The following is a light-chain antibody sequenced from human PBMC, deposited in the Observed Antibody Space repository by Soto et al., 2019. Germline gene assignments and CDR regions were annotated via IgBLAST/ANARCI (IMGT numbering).Light chain of an antibody. CDR1: QSVSNSH. V-gene: IGKV3-20*01. CDR3: QQYDRSPL. CDR2: GAS. J-gene: IGKJ4*01. Sequence: EIVLTQSPGALSLSPGERATLSCRARQSVSNSHSAWYQQQPGQAPRLLIYGASNRATGVSDRFSGSGSGTDFTLTITRLEPEDSAVYYCQQYDRSPLFGGGTKVEI.